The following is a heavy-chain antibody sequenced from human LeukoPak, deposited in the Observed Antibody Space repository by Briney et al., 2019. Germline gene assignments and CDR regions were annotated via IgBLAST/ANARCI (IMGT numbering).Heavy chain of an antibody. CDR2: ITSSSSDT. Sequence: PGGSLRLSCAASGFTFSSYSMNWVRQAPGKGLEWVSCITSSSSDTYYADSVKGRFTISRDNSKNTLYLQMNSLRAEDTAVYYCASGAIGYCSSTSCYAHSDVWGQGTTVTVSS. V-gene: IGHV3-21*01. D-gene: IGHD2-2*01. CDR3: ASGAIGYCSSTSCYAHSDV. CDR1: GFTFSSYS. J-gene: IGHJ6*02.